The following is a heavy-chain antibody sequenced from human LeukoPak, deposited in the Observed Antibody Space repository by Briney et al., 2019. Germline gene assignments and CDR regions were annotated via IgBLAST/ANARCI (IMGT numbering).Heavy chain of an antibody. CDR2: INPSGGST. Sequence: ASVRVSCKTSGYTFTDYDITWVRQAPGQGLEWMGIINPSGGSTSYAQKFQGRVTMTRDMSTSTVYMELSSLRSEDTAVYYCARDVSGYDSDYYYYMDVWGKGTTVTVSS. V-gene: IGHV1-46*01. CDR3: ARDVSGYDSDYYYYMDV. J-gene: IGHJ6*03. CDR1: GYTFTDYD. D-gene: IGHD5-12*01.